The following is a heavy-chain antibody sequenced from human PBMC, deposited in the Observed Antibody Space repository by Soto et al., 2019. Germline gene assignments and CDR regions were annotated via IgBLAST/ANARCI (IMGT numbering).Heavy chain of an antibody. D-gene: IGHD3-16*01. CDR2: INAGNGNT. CDR3: ARDLSVWGLTNGHFGVDV. CDR1: GYTFANYA. Sequence: QVRLVQSGTEVKKPGASVMVSCKATGYTFANYAIHWVRQAPGQDFEWMGWINAGNGNTRNSQKFQRRVTFTRDTSATTADMEVGSLRFEDTAVYYCARDLSVWGLTNGHFGVDVWGQGTTVIVSS. J-gene: IGHJ6*02. V-gene: IGHV1-3*01.